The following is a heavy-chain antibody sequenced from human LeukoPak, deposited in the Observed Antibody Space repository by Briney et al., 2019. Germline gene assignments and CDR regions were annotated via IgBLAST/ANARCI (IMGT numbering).Heavy chain of an antibody. D-gene: IGHD3-3*01. V-gene: IGHV3-23*01. CDR1: GFTFSSYA. CDR2: ISGSGGST. J-gene: IGHJ5*02. Sequence: PGGSLRLSCAASGFTFSSYAMSWVRQAPGKGLEWVSAISGSGGSTYYADSVKGRFTISRDNSKNTLYLQMNSLRAEDTAAYYCAKWGGEYDFWSGYTNWFDPWGQGTLVTVSS. CDR3: AKWGGEYDFWSGYTNWFDP.